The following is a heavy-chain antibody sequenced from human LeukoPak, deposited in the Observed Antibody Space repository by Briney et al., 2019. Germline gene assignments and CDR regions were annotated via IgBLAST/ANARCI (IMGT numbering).Heavy chain of an antibody. J-gene: IGHJ4*02. Sequence: PGGSLRLSCAVSGFTFSNFWMSWVRQAPGRGLEWVANIRPEGNEKYHVESVKGRFTISRDNAKNSLFLQMNGLRVEDTAVYYCARGDDFSGDHWGQGTLVTVSS. CDR3: ARGDDFSGDH. CDR1: GFTFSNFW. D-gene: IGHD1-1*01. CDR2: IRPEGNEK. V-gene: IGHV3-7*04.